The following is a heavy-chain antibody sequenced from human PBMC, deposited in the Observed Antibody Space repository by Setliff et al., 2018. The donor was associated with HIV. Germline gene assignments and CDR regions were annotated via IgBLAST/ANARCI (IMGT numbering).Heavy chain of an antibody. CDR1: GFTFSRFW. J-gene: IGHJ4*02. CDR2: IKTDGSST. D-gene: IGHD4-17*01. V-gene: IGHV3-74*01. Sequence: GGSLRLSCAASGFTFSRFWMHWVRQAPGKGLVWVSRIKTDGSSTTYADSVKGRFTISSDNAKNTLYLQMNSLIAEDTAVYYCARANDYGGNFGGHFDYWGQGALVTVSS. CDR3: ARANDYGGNFGGHFDY.